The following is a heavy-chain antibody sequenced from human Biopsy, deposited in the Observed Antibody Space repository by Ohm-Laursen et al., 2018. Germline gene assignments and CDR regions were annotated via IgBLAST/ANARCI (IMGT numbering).Heavy chain of an antibody. CDR3: ARVRGGSLEWFDY. D-gene: IGHD3-3*01. J-gene: IGHJ5*01. V-gene: IGHV4-59*07. CDR1: GVSMGTYY. Sequence: SDTLSLTCTVSGVSMGTYYWTWIRQPPGKGLEWIASIYYSGTTNKNPSLKSRVTISVDTSKRQFYLELSSVTAADTAIYYCARVRGGSLEWFDYWGQGTLITVSS. CDR2: IYYSGTT.